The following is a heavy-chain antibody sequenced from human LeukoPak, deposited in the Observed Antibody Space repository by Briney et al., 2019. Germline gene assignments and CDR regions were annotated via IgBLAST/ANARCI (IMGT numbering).Heavy chain of an antibody. J-gene: IGHJ1*01. CDR1: GFTFSSYA. CDR3: ATYSSSWLAFQH. CDR2: ISYDGSNK. V-gene: IGHV3-30*04. Sequence: GGSLRLSCAASGFTFSSYAMHWVRQAPGKGLEWVAVISYDGSNKYYADSVKGRFTISRDNSKNTLYLQMNSLRAEDTAVYYCATYSSSWLAFQHRGQGTLVTVSS. D-gene: IGHD6-13*01.